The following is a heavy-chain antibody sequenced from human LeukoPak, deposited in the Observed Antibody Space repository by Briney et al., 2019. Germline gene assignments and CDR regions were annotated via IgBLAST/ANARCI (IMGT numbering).Heavy chain of an antibody. D-gene: IGHD3-10*01. CDR3: ARHVGVRYYYGSGRTRWFDP. CDR2: IYYSGST. CDR1: GGSISSYY. J-gene: IGHJ5*02. V-gene: IGHV4-59*08. Sequence: PSETLSLTCTVSGGSISSYYWSWIRQPPGKGLEWIGYIYYSGSTNYNPSLKSRVTISVDTSKNQFSLKLSSVTAADTAVYYCARHVGVRYYYGSGRTRWFDPWGQGTLVTVSS.